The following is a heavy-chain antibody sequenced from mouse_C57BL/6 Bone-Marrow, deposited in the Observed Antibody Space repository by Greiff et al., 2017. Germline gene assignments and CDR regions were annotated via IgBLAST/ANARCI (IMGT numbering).Heavy chain of an antibody. J-gene: IGHJ3*01. CDR1: GYTFTSYW. CDR3: ERTYKNNEGLAY. D-gene: IGHD5-1*01. CDR2: IDPSDSYT. Sequence: QVQLQQPGAELVMPGASVKLSCKASGYTFTSYWMHWVKQRPGQGLEWIGEIDPSDSYTNYNQKFKGKSTLTVDKSSSTAYMQLSSLTSEDSAVYSWERTYKNNEGLAYGGQGILVTVSA. V-gene: IGHV1-69*01.